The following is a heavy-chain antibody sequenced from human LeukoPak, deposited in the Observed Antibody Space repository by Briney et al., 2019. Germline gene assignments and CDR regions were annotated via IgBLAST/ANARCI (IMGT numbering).Heavy chain of an antibody. CDR3: ARDGGPPEPGLSYFDY. CDR2: IYSGGST. V-gene: IGHV3-53*04. J-gene: IGHJ4*02. D-gene: IGHD3-16*01. CDR1: GFTVSSNY. Sequence: PGGSLRLSCAASGFTVSSNYMSWVRQAPGKGLEWVSVIYSGGSTYYADSVKGRFTISRHNSKNTLYLQMNSLRAEDTAVYYCARDGGPPEPGLSYFDYWGQGTLVTVSS.